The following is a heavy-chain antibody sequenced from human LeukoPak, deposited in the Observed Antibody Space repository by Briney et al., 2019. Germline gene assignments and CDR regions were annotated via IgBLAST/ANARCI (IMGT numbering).Heavy chain of an antibody. D-gene: IGHD6-19*01. Sequence: GGSLRLSCAASGLTFSSYGMHWVRQAPGKGLEWVAFIRYDGSNKYYADSVKGRFTISRDNSKNTLYLQMNSLRPEDTAVYYCARGGKIALAGTRSPQYFQDWGQGTLVTVSS. CDR2: IRYDGSNK. CDR3: ARGGKIALAGTRSPQYFQD. J-gene: IGHJ1*01. V-gene: IGHV3-30*02. CDR1: GLTFSSYG.